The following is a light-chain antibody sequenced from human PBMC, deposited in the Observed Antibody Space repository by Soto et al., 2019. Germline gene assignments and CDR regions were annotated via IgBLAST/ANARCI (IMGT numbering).Light chain of an antibody. V-gene: IGLV2-14*03. Sequence: QSALTQPASVSGSPGQSITISCTGTSTDVGGHYYVSWYQQHPGKAPKLIIYDVTDRPSGVSHRFSGSKSGNTASLTISGLQAEDEADYYCTSYTSHNSYVAVGGGTKLTVL. CDR3: TSYTSHNSYVA. J-gene: IGLJ2*01. CDR2: DVT. CDR1: STDVGGHYY.